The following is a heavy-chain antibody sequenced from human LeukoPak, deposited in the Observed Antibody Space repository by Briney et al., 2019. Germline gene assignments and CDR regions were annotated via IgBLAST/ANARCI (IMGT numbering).Heavy chain of an antibody. Sequence: GGSLRLSCAASGFTFSTYAISWLRQAPGKGLEWVAVISYDGSNKYYADSVKGRFTISRDNSKNTLYLQMNSLRAEDTAVYYCARDGPDCSGGSCYLYYYYYGMDVWGQGTTVTVSS. D-gene: IGHD2-15*01. CDR3: ARDGPDCSGGSCYLYYYYYGMDV. V-gene: IGHV3-30-3*01. CDR2: ISYDGSNK. CDR1: GFTFSTYA. J-gene: IGHJ6*02.